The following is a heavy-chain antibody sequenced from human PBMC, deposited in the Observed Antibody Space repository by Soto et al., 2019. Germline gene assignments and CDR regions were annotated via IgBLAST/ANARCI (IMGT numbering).Heavy chain of an antibody. CDR3: ARLPFRVPAAMSGGPLDY. V-gene: IGHV4-34*01. J-gene: IGHJ4*02. D-gene: IGHD2-2*01. Sequence: SETLSLTCAVYGGSFSGYYWSWIRQPPGKGLEWIGEINHSGSTNYNPSLKSRVTISVDTSKNQFSLKLSSVIAADTAVYYCARLPFRVPAAMSGGPLDYWGQGTLVTVSS. CDR2: INHSGST. CDR1: GGSFSGYY.